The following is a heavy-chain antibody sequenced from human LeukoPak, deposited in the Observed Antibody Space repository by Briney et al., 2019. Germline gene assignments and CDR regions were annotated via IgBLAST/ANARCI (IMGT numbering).Heavy chain of an antibody. J-gene: IGHJ4*02. CDR1: GFTFDDYA. D-gene: IGHD6-19*01. CDR2: ISWNSGSI. Sequence: GGSLRLSCAASGFTFDDYAMHWVRQAPGKGLEWVSGISWNSGSIGYVDSVKGRFTISRDNAKNSLYLQMNSLRAEDTALYYCAKGETIMRSSGWYFDYWGQGTLVTVSS. CDR3: AKGETIMRSSGWYFDY. V-gene: IGHV3-9*01.